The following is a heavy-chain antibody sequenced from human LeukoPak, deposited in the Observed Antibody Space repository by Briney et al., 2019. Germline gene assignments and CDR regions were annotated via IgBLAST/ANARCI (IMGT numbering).Heavy chain of an antibody. Sequence: SETLSLTCTVSGGSISSGDYYWSWIRQPPGKGLEWIGYIYYSGSTYYNPSLKSRVTISVDTSKNQFSLKLSSVTAADTAFYYCARDLAGGKSYWGQGTLVTVSS. J-gene: IGHJ4*02. CDR3: ARDLAGGKSY. V-gene: IGHV4-30-4*08. CDR2: IYYSGST. CDR1: GGSISSGDYY. D-gene: IGHD2-15*01.